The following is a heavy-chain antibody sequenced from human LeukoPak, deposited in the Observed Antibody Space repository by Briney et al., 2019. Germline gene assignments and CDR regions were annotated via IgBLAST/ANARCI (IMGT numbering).Heavy chain of an antibody. J-gene: IGHJ6*03. CDR1: GGSISSYY. CDR3: ASYLDNDYYYYYMDV. V-gene: IGHV4-4*09. CDR2: IYTSGST. D-gene: IGHD2-8*01. Sequence: SETLSLTCTVSGGSISSYYWSWIRQPPGKGLEWIGYIYTSGSTNYNPSLKSRVTISVDTSKNQFSLKLSSVTAADTAVYYFASYLDNDYYYYYMDVWGKGTTVTVSS.